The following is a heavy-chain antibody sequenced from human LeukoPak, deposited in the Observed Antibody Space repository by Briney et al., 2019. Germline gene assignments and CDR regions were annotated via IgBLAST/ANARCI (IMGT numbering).Heavy chain of an antibody. J-gene: IGHJ5*02. V-gene: IGHV1-18*01. CDR1: GYTFTSYG. D-gene: IGHD6-13*01. Sequence: GASVKVSCKASGYTFTSYGISWVRQAPGQGLEWMGWISAYNGNTNYAQKLQGRVTMTTDTSTSTAYMELRSLRSDDTAVYYCARVPEWSIAAANNWFDPWGQGTLVTASS. CDR2: ISAYNGNT. CDR3: ARVPEWSIAAANNWFDP.